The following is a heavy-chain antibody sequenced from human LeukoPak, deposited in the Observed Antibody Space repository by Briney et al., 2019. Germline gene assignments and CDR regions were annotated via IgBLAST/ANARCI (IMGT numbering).Heavy chain of an antibody. CDR2: IYYTGNT. CDR3: ARGDIAAAGTSNY. D-gene: IGHD6-13*01. CDR1: GVSISSSYSY. J-gene: IGHJ4*02. Sequence: PSETLSLTCTVSGVSISSSYSYWGWIRQPPGMGLEWIGSIYYTGNTYYNASLKSRVTMSVDTSKNQFSLKLSSVTAADTAVYYCARGDIAAAGTSNYWGQGTLVTVSS. V-gene: IGHV4-39*07.